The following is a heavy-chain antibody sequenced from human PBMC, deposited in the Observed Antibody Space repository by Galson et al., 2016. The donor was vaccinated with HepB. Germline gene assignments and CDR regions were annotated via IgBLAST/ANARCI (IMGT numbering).Heavy chain of an antibody. CDR2: IMHDASLQ. V-gene: IGHV3-7*01. CDR1: GFTFSNFW. Sequence: SLRLSCAASGFTFSNFWVTWVRQTPGKGLEWVANIMHDASLQIYLESVRGRFTISRDNAKNSLYLHMDNLRAEDTAVYDCARAYNRHCGRGACSGVYFDSWGQGTLVTVSS. J-gene: IGHJ4*02. CDR3: ARAYNRHCGRGACSGVYFDS. D-gene: IGHD2-15*01.